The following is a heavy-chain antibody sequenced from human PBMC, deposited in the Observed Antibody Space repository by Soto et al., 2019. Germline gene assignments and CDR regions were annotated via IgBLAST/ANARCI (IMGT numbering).Heavy chain of an antibody. J-gene: IGHJ4*02. D-gene: IGHD6-13*01. CDR2: VYYTGST. CDR3: ARSVAAPGAHIDY. CDR1: GGSISCSY. V-gene: IGHV4-59*01. Sequence: SETLSLTCSDSGGSISCSYWSWIRQSPGKGLEWLGYVYYTGSTNYSPSLRSRVSISVDTSKNEFSLRLSSVTAADTAVYFCARSVAAPGAHIDYWGQGTQVTVSS.